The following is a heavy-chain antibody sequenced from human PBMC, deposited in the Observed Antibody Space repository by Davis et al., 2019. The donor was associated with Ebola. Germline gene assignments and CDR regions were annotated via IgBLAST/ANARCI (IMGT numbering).Heavy chain of an antibody. D-gene: IGHD2-2*01. J-gene: IGHJ6*02. V-gene: IGHV1-18*01. Sequence: ASVKVSCKAYGYTFSDHGISWVRQAPGQGLEWMGWISADSGNTNYAQKVQGRVTMTRDTSTSTVYMDLRSLRSDDTAMYYCARHHCSSTSCYVDVWGQGTTVTVSS. CDR1: GYTFSDHG. CDR2: ISADSGNT. CDR3: ARHHCSSTSCYVDV.